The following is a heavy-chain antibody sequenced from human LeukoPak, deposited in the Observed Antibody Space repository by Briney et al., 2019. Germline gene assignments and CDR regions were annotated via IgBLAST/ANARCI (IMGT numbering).Heavy chain of an antibody. CDR1: GFTLSNAW. D-gene: IGHD6-13*01. V-gene: IGHV3-15*01. J-gene: IGHJ4*02. Sequence: GGSLRLFCAASGFTLSNAWMSWARHAPGKGLEWVGRIKSKTDGGTPDYAAPVKGRFTISINDSKNTLYLQMSSLKTEDTAVYYCTGVSRSSWYDYWGQGTLVTVSS. CDR2: IKSKTDGGTP. CDR3: TGVSRSSWYDY.